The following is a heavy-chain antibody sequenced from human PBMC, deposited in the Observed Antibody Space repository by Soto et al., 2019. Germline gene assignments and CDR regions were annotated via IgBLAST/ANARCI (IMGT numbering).Heavy chain of an antibody. J-gene: IGHJ5*02. Sequence: GGSLRLCCAASGFTFSDAWMSWVRQAPGKGLDWVGSIKSKSDGGTTEYAAPVRGRFTISRDDSKNTLYLQMNSLKTEDTAVYYFTTDLWRIAVVVGSTGYLNPWGQGTPVTVSS. CDR1: GFTFSDAW. V-gene: IGHV3-15*01. D-gene: IGHD2-15*01. CDR2: IKSKSDGGTT. CDR3: TTDLWRIAVVVGSTGYLNP.